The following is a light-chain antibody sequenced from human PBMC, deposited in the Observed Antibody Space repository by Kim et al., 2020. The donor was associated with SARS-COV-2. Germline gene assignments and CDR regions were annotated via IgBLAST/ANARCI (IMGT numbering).Light chain of an antibody. Sequence: VAPGQTASLTCSGNKLGDKYVSWYQQKPGQSPVLVIYQDTKRPSGIPERFSGSNSGNTATLTISGTQAMDEADYYCQAWDSSAWVFDGGTQLTVL. CDR2: QDT. V-gene: IGLV3-1*01. J-gene: IGLJ3*02. CDR1: KLGDKY. CDR3: QAWDSSAWV.